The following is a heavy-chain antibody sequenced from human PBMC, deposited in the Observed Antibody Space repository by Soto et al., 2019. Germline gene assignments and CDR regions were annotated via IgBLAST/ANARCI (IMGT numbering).Heavy chain of an antibody. J-gene: IGHJ4*02. CDR3: ARIGTLDWIDDY. CDR2: IIPMYGTT. CDR1: GGTFRSYV. Sequence: QVQLVQSGAEVKKPGSSVKVSCKASGGTFRSYVTSWVRQAPGQGLEWLGGIIPMYGTTYYAQTFQGRVPXXAXKSTSTAFMELSSLRSEDTAVYYCARIGTLDWIDDYWGQGTLVTVSS. V-gene: IGHV1-69*14. D-gene: IGHD1-1*01.